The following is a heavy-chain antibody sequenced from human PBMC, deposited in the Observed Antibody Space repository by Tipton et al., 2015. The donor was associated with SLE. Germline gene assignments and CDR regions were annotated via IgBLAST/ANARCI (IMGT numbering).Heavy chain of an antibody. J-gene: IGHJ1*01. CDR3: ARSAGLTNGEYFQH. V-gene: IGHV4-34*01. Sequence: TLSLTCAVYGGSFSGYYWNWIRQPPGKGLEWIGEINHSGSTNYNPSLKRRVTISVDTSKNQFSLKLSSVTAADTAVYYCARSAGLTNGEYFQHWGQGTLVTVSS. D-gene: IGHD3-3*01. CDR1: GGSFSGYY. CDR2: INHSGST.